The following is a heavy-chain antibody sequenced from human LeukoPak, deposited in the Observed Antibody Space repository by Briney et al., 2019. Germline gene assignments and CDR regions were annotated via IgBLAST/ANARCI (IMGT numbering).Heavy chain of an antibody. D-gene: IGHD5-24*01. CDR3: AREEATGLDY. J-gene: IGHJ4*02. CDR1: GFTFTNFA. Sequence: PGGSLRLSCVASGFTFTNFAMHWVRQAPGKGLEWVTVISDDGNNKYFADSVKGRFTISRDNAKNSLYLQMNSLRAEDTAVYYCAREEATGLDYWGQGTLVTVSS. V-gene: IGHV3-30*03. CDR2: ISDDGNNK.